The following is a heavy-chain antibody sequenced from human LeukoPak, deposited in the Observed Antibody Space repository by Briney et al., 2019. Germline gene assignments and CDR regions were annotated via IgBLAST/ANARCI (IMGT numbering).Heavy chain of an antibody. V-gene: IGHV4-34*01. D-gene: IGHD4-17*01. CDR1: GGSFSGYY. J-gene: IGHJ3*02. Sequence: PSETLSLTCAVYGGSFSGYYWSWIRQPPGKGLEWIGEINHSGSTNYNPSLKSRVTISVDTSKNQFSLKLSSVTAADTAFYYCARVFNYGDDVNDAFDIWGQATMVTVSS. CDR3: ARVFNYGDDVNDAFDI. CDR2: INHSGST.